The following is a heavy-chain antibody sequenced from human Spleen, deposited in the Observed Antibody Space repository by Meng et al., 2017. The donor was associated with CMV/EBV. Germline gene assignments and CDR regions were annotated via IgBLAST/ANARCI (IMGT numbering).Heavy chain of an antibody. V-gene: IGHV3-21*01. CDR2: IRSGRGYI. Sequence: GGSLRLSCGASGFTFISYNMNWVRQAPGKGLEWVASIRSGRGYINYADSVKGRFTISRDNADDSLYLQMNSLRAEDTAVYYCARDSPRRVVGAAHDYWGQGALVTVSS. D-gene: IGHD1-26*01. CDR3: ARDSPRRVVGAAHDY. CDR1: GFTFISYN. J-gene: IGHJ4*02.